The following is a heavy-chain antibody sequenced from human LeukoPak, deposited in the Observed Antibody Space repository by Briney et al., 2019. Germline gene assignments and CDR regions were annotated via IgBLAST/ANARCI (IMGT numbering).Heavy chain of an antibody. Sequence: GGSLRLSCAASGFTFSNYAMHWVRQAPGKGLEWVAFIRYDGSNKYYADSVKGRFTISRDNSKNTLYLQMNSLRAEDTAVYYCARDIVVPYYYYYYMDVWGKGTTVTISS. CDR1: GFTFSNYA. V-gene: IGHV3-30*02. CDR2: IRYDGSNK. D-gene: IGHD2-2*01. CDR3: ARDIVVPYYYYYYMDV. J-gene: IGHJ6*03.